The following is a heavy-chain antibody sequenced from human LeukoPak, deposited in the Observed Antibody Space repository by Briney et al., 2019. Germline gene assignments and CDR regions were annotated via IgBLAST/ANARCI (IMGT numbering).Heavy chain of an antibody. CDR1: GFTFSSYW. CDR3: ARGAPYDSSGYYYAPMVDY. Sequence: GGSLRLSCAASGFTFSSYWMHWVRQAPGRGLVWVSRINSDGSSTSYADSVKGRFTISRDNAKNTLYLQMNSLRAEDTAVYYCARGAPYDSSGYYYAPMVDYWGQGTLVTVSS. CDR2: INSDGSST. V-gene: IGHV3-74*01. J-gene: IGHJ4*02. D-gene: IGHD3-22*01.